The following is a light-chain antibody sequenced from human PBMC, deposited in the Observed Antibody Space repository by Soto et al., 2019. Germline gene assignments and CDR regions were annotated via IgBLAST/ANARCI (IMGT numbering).Light chain of an antibody. V-gene: IGKV1-5*01. Sequence: DIQMTQSPSALSASIGDRVTITCRASQNIDTSLAWYQQKPGKAPKSLIFDASNLESGVSSRLRGSGSGTEFPLTIDNLQPDDSGSYYCQHYKAFSPWTFGQWTKVEIK. CDR1: QNIDTS. CDR3: QHYKAFSPWT. J-gene: IGKJ1*01. CDR2: DAS.